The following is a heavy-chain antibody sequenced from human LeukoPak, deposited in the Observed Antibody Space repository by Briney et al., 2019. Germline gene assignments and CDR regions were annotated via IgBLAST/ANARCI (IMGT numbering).Heavy chain of an antibody. CDR2: IRYDGSNK. Sequence: PGGSLRLSCAASGFTFSSYGMHWVRQAPGKGLEWVAFIRYDGSNKYYADSVKGRSTISRDNSKNTLYLQMNSLRAEDTAVYYCAKEQNYYYYMDVWGKGTTVTVSS. CDR3: AKEQNYYYYMDV. J-gene: IGHJ6*03. V-gene: IGHV3-30*02. CDR1: GFTFSSYG.